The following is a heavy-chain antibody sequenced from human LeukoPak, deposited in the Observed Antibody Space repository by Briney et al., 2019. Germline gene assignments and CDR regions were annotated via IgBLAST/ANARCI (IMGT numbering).Heavy chain of an antibody. J-gene: IGHJ4*02. CDR3: ARDALYCSSTSCFDRGFDF. D-gene: IGHD2-2*01. CDR2: INHSGST. V-gene: IGHV4-34*01. Sequence: SETLSLTCAVYGGSFSGYYWSWIRQPPGKGLEWIGEINHSGSTNYNPSLKSRVTISVDTSKNQFSLKLSSVTAADTAVYYCARDALYCSSTSCFDRGFDFWGQGTLVTVSS. CDR1: GGSFSGYY.